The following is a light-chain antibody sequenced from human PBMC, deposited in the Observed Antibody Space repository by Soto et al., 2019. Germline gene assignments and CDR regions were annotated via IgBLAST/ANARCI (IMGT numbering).Light chain of an antibody. J-gene: IGKJ1*01. Sequence: ESVLTQSPAALSISPGERATLSCRASQSVSSNLAWYQQKPGQAPRLLIYGASTRATGIPARFSGSGSGTEFTLTISSLQSEDFAVYYCQQYNNWRGTFGQGTKVDIK. CDR3: QQYNNWRGT. V-gene: IGKV3-15*01. CDR1: QSVSSN. CDR2: GAS.